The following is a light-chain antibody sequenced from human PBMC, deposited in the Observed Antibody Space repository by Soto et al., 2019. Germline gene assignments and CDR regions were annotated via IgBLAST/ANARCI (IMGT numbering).Light chain of an antibody. Sequence: DIVMTQSPDSLAVSLGEPATINCKSSQSVLYSSHNKNYLAWYQQRPGKPPKLLIYWASTRESGVPDRFSGSRSGTDITLTITSLAAEDVAIYYCQQYESTPPTFGQGTKLEIK. V-gene: IGKV4-1*01. J-gene: IGKJ2*01. CDR2: WAS. CDR1: QSVLYSSHNKNY. CDR3: QQYESTPPT.